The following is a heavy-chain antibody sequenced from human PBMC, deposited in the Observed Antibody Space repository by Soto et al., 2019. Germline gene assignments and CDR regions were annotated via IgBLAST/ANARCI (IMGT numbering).Heavy chain of an antibody. J-gene: IGHJ5*02. D-gene: IGHD2-2*01. CDR1: GASIRGSYYF. V-gene: IGHV4-39*07. CDR3: ATGRSEVVPGAMDT. CDR2: VYSTGST. Sequence: PSETLSLTCTVTGASIRGSYYFWSWIRQPPGEGLEWLGYVYSTGSTYYNPSLKSRLTMSVDTSKNQFSLRLTSMTAADTAVYYCATGRSEVVPGAMDTWGQGTLVTVSS.